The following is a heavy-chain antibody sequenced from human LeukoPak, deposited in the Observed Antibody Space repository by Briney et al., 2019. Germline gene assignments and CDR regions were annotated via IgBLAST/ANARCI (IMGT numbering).Heavy chain of an antibody. D-gene: IGHD6-6*01. Sequence: SETLSLTCTVSGGSISSGGYYWSWIRQHPGKGLEWIGYIYYSGSTYYNPSLKSRVTISVDTSKNQFSLKVSSVTAADTAVYYCAREGTARYYHGMDVWGQGITVTVSS. CDR3: AREGTARYYHGMDV. J-gene: IGHJ6*02. CDR2: IYYSGST. V-gene: IGHV4-31*03. CDR1: GGSISSGGYY.